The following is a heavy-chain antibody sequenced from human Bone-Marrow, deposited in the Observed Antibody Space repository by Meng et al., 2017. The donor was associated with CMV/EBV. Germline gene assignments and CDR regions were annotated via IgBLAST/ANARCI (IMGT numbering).Heavy chain of an antibody. CDR2: IYYSGS. CDR1: GDSISSHY. V-gene: IGHV4-59*11. D-gene: IGHD6-19*01. Sequence: SETLSLTCTVSGDSISSHYWSWIRQPPGKGLEWIGNIYYSGSNYNPSLKSRVTILIDASKSQFSLKLTSVTAADTAVYYCARSGYSGVWYEIDYWGQGTLVTVSS. CDR3: ARSGYSGVWYEIDY. J-gene: IGHJ4*02.